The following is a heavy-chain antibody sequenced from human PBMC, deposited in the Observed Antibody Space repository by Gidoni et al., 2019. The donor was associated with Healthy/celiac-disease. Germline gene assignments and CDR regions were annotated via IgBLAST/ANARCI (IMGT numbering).Heavy chain of an antibody. V-gene: IGHV4-34*01. CDR2: INHSGST. J-gene: IGHJ2*01. D-gene: IGHD2-2*02. CDR3: ARGRVVVVPAAIRGPLGGWYFDL. Sequence: QVQLQQWGAGLLKPSETLSLTCAVYGGSFSGYYWSWIRQPPGKGLEWIGEINHSGSTNYNPSLKSRVTISVDTSKNQFSLKLSSVTAADTAVYYCARGRVVVVPAAIRGPLGGWYFDLWGRGTLVTVSS. CDR1: GGSFSGYY.